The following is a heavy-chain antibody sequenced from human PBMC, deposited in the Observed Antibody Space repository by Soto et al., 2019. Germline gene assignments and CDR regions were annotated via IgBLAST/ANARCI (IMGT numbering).Heavy chain of an antibody. J-gene: IGHJ6*02. V-gene: IGHV4-4*02. CDR2: IRHSGTT. Sequence: QVELQESGPGLVKPLGTLSLTCAVSGGSISSRNWWSWVRQAPGKGLEWIGEIRHSGTTNYNPSLHSRVTISVAQSTNHFSLNLSAVAAADTAVYYCASARDSSDTGGMDVWGQGTTVTVSS. CDR3: ASARDSSDTGGMDV. D-gene: IGHD3-22*01. CDR1: GGSISSRNW.